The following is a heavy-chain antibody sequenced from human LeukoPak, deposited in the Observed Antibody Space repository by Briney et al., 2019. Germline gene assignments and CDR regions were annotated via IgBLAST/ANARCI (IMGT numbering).Heavy chain of an antibody. D-gene: IGHD3-10*01. CDR2: IYYSGST. CDR1: GGSISSSSYY. Sequence: PSETLSLTCTVSGGSISSSSYYWGWIRHPPGKGLEWIGSIYYSGSTYYNPSLKSRVTISVDTSKNQFSLKLSSVTAADTAVYYCAREPGYYGSGSYPDVWGKGTTVTVSS. J-gene: IGHJ6*04. CDR3: AREPGYYGSGSYPDV. V-gene: IGHV4-39*07.